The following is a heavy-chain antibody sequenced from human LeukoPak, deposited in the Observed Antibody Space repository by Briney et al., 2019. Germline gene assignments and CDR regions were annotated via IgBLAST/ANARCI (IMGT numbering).Heavy chain of an antibody. CDR1: GGSISSSSYY. CDR3: AREISKLLWFGELFVKYDAFDI. D-gene: IGHD3-10*01. J-gene: IGHJ3*02. Sequence: SETLSLTCTVSGGSISSSSYYWGWIRQPSGKGLEWIGSIYYSGSTYYNPSLKSRVTISADTSKNQFSLKLSSVTAADTAVYYCAREISKLLWFGELFVKYDAFDIWGQGTMVTVSS. CDR2: IYYSGST. V-gene: IGHV4-39*01.